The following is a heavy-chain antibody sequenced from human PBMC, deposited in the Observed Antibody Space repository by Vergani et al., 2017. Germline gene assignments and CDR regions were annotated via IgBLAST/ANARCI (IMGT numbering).Heavy chain of an antibody. CDR2: ISYDGSNK. D-gene: IGHD6-13*01. J-gene: IGHJ2*01. Sequence: QVQLVESGGGVVQPGRSLRLSCAASGFTFSSYAMNWVRQAPGKGLEWVAVISYDGSNKYYADSVKGRFTISRDNSKNTLYLQMNSLRAEDTAVYYCARVPASSWYWVSWYFDLWCRGTLVTVSS. V-gene: IGHV3-30-3*01. CDR1: GFTFSSYA. CDR3: ARVPASSWYWVSWYFDL.